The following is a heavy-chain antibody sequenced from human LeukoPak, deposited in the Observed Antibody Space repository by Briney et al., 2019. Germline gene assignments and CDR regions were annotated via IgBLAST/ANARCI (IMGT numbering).Heavy chain of an antibody. CDR1: GFTFSSYS. Sequence: GGSLRLSCAASGFTFSSYSMNWVRQAPGKGLEWVSSISSSSSYIYYADSVKGRFTNSRDNAKNSLYLQMNSLRAEDTAVYYCARDGDSSGYYLFDYWGQGTLVTVSS. V-gene: IGHV3-21*01. CDR2: ISSSSSYI. D-gene: IGHD3-22*01. J-gene: IGHJ4*02. CDR3: ARDGDSSGYYLFDY.